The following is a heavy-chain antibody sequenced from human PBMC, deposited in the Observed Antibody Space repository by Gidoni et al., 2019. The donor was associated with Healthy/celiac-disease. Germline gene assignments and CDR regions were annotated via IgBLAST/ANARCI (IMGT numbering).Heavy chain of an antibody. Sequence: EVHLLESGGGLVQPGESLILSCAASGFPFSSYAMNWVRQAPGRGLEWVSTISGSGTGTYYADSVEGRFTISRDNSKNTLYLQMNSLRAEDTAVYYCAKSDLRLGELSPNDYWGQGTLVTVSS. CDR1: GFPFSSYA. D-gene: IGHD3-16*02. J-gene: IGHJ4*02. CDR3: AKSDLRLGELSPNDY. CDR2: ISGSGTGT. V-gene: IGHV3-23*01.